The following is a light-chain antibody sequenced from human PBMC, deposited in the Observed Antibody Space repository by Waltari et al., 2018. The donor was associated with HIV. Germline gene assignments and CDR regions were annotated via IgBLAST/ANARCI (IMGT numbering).Light chain of an antibody. CDR2: GAS. J-gene: IGKJ4*01. V-gene: IGKV3-20*01. Sequence: EIVLTQSPGTLSLSPGERATLSCRASQSVAGNALAWYQHKPVQAPRLLIFGASSRVTGIPDRFSGSGSGTDFSLTISRLQPEDFAVYYCQQYGSARRTFGGGTKVESK. CDR3: QQYGSARRT. CDR1: QSVAGNA.